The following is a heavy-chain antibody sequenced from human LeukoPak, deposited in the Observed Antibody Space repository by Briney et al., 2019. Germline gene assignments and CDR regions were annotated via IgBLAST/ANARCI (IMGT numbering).Heavy chain of an antibody. Sequence: SETLSLTCGVYGGSFSGYYWSWIRQPPGKGLEWIGEINHSGSTNYNPSLKSRVTISVDTSKNQFSLKLSSVTAADTAVYYCAAGWYMNWFDPWGQGTLVTVSS. CDR1: GGSFSGYY. J-gene: IGHJ5*02. CDR3: AAGWYMNWFDP. V-gene: IGHV4-34*01. D-gene: IGHD6-19*01. CDR2: INHSGST.